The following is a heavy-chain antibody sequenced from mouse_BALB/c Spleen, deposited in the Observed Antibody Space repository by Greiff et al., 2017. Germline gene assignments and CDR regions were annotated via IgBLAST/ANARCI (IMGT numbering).Heavy chain of an antibody. CDR2: IYPGDGDT. CDR1: GYTFTSYW. Sequence: VKLMESGAELARPGASVKLSCKASGYTFTSYWMQWVKQRPGQGLEWIGAIYPGDGDTRYTQKFKGKATLTADKSSSTAYMQLSSLASEDSAVYYCARGDSSGYAMDYWGQGTSVTVSS. CDR3: ARGDSSGYAMDY. V-gene: IGHV1-87*01. J-gene: IGHJ4*01. D-gene: IGHD3-2*01.